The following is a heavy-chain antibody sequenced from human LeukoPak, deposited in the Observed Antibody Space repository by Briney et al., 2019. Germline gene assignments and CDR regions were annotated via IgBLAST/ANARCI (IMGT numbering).Heavy chain of an antibody. Sequence: SSETLSLTCTVSGGSISSHYWSWIRQHPGKGLEWIGYIYYSGSTYYNPSLKSRVTISVDTSKNQFSLKLSSVTAADTAVYYCARDSRGIDYWGQGTLVTVSS. V-gene: IGHV4-59*06. J-gene: IGHJ4*02. CDR1: GGSISSHY. CDR3: ARDSRGIDY. D-gene: IGHD6-13*01. CDR2: IYYSGST.